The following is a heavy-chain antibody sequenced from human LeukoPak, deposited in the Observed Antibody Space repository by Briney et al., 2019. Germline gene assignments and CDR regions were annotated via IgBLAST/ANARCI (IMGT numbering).Heavy chain of an antibody. Sequence: GGSLRLSCAASGFTFSSYAMSWVRQAPGKGLEWVSAISGSGGSTYYADSVKGRFTISRGNSKNTLYLQMNSLRAEDTAVYYCAKDTNDYVWGSYRRTNWFDPWGQGTLVTVSS. CDR2: ISGSGGST. CDR1: GFTFSSYA. D-gene: IGHD3-16*02. J-gene: IGHJ5*02. CDR3: AKDTNDYVWGSYRRTNWFDP. V-gene: IGHV3-23*01.